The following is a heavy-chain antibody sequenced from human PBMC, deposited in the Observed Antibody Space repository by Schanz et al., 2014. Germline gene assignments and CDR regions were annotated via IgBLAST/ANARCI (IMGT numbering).Heavy chain of an antibody. J-gene: IGHJ4*02. D-gene: IGHD5-18*01. CDR3: VRVSFADPRLYRGMDRDIDY. CDR1: GFTFSSYA. Sequence: EVQLVESGGGLVQPGGSLRLSCAASGFTFSSYAMSWVRQAPGKGLEWVSAISGSGGSTYYADSLKGRLTISRDDAKKSMYLQMNNLRAEDTAVYYCVRVSFADPRLYRGMDRDIDYWGQGTLVTVSS. V-gene: IGHV3-23*04. CDR2: ISGSGGST.